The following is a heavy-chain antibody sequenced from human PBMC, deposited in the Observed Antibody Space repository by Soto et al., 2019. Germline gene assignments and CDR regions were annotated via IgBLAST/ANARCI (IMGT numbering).Heavy chain of an antibody. CDR2: IYYSGST. V-gene: IGHV4-31*11. CDR1: GGSFSGYY. D-gene: IGHD3-3*01. CDR3: ARDQMRNYDFWSGEGAFDI. J-gene: IGHJ3*02. Sequence: SETLSLTCAVYGGSFSGYYWSWIRQHPGKGLEWIGYIYYSGSTYYNPSLKSRVTISVDTSKNQFSLKLSSVTAADTAVYYCARDQMRNYDFWSGEGAFDIWGQGTMVTVSS.